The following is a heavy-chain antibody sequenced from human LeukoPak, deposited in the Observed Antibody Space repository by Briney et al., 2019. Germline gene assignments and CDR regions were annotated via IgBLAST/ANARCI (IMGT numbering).Heavy chain of an antibody. D-gene: IGHD1-7*01. CDR3: ASSSNWNYIMAY. CDR1: GGTFSSDA. J-gene: IGHJ4*02. V-gene: IGHV1-69*05. CDR2: IIPIFGTA. Sequence: SVKVSCKASGGTFSSDAISWVRQAPGQGLEWMGGIIPIFGTANYAQKFQGRVTITTDESTSTAYVELSSLRSEDTAVYYCASSSNWNYIMAYWGQGTLVTVSS.